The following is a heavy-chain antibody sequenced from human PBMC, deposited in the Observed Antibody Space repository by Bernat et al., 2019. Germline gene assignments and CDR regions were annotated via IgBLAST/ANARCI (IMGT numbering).Heavy chain of an antibody. J-gene: IGHJ4*02. D-gene: IGHD5-18*01. CDR1: GYTFTSYG. CDR2: ISAYNGNT. V-gene: IGHV1-18*01. Sequence: QVQLVQSGAEVKKPGASVKVSCKASGYTFTSYGISWVRQAPGQGLEWMGWISAYNGNTNYAQKVQGRVTMTTDTSTSTAYMELRSLRSDDTGVYYCARVARGYSYGYYFDYWGQGTLVTVSS. CDR3: ARVARGYSYGYYFDY.